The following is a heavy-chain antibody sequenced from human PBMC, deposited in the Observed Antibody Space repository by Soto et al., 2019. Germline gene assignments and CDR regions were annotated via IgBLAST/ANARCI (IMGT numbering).Heavy chain of an antibody. Sequence: QVQLVESGGGVVQPGRSLRLSCEASGFTFSSYAMHWVRQARGKGLEWVAVISYDGSNKYYEDSVKGRFTISRDNSKNTLYLQMNSLRTEDTAVYYCARPLWRDDYNWGYFDLWGRGTRVTVSS. CDR2: ISYDGSNK. CDR1: GFTFSSYA. J-gene: IGHJ2*01. D-gene: IGHD4-4*01. V-gene: IGHV3-30-3*01. CDR3: ARPLWRDDYNWGYFDL.